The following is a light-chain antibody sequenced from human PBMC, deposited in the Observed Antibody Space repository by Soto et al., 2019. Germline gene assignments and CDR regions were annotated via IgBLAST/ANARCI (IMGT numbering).Light chain of an antibody. CDR1: QSVSNN. Sequence: EIVLTQSPGTLSLSPGERATLSCRASQSVSNNYLAWYQQKPGQAPRLLIYGASTRATGIPARFSGSGSGTEFTLTISSLQSEDFAVYYCQQYYNWPLFGQGTKVDIK. CDR3: QQYYNWPL. J-gene: IGKJ1*01. V-gene: IGKV3-15*01. CDR2: GAS.